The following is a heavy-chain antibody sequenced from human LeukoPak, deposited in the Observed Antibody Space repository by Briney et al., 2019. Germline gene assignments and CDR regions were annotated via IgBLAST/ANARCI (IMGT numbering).Heavy chain of an antibody. CDR2: IIPILGIA. Sequence: SVKVSCKASGGTFSSYAISWVRKAPGQGLEWMGRIIPILGIANYAQKFQGRVTITADKSTSTAYMELSSLRSEDTAVYHCARDQGLTYYDILTGYYYYFDYWGQGTLVTVSS. CDR1: GGTFSSYA. V-gene: IGHV1-69*04. J-gene: IGHJ4*02. CDR3: ARDQGLTYYDILTGYYYYFDY. D-gene: IGHD3-9*01.